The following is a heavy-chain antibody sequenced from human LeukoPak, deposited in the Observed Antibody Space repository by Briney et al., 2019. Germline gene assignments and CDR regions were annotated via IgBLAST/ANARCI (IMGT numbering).Heavy chain of an antibody. Sequence: SETLSLTCTVSGGSISSHYWSWIRQPPGKGLEWIGYIYYSGSTNYNPSLKSRVTISVDTSKNQFSLKLSSVTAADTAVYYCARVLREVDVVVPAAIDYWAREPWSPSPQ. V-gene: IGHV4-59*11. CDR3: ARVLREVDVVVPAAIDY. J-gene: IGHJ4*02. CDR2: IYYSGST. CDR1: GGSISSHY. D-gene: IGHD2-2*01.